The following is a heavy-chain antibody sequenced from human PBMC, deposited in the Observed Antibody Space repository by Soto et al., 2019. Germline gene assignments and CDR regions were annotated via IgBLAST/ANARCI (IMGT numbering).Heavy chain of an antibody. D-gene: IGHD3-16*01. CDR1: GSSLSDFD. J-gene: IGHJ6*02. CDR3: ARGNPVNYAGFDF. V-gene: IGHV1-8*01. Sequence: GASVKPSCRTSGSSLSDFDIDCPRPASGQGPEWMGWMNAKSGDTFFAQRFQGKFNMTWDTSLSTAYLEVGSLTSDDTAIYYCARGNPVNYAGFDFRGQGTTVTGSS. CDR2: MNAKSGDT.